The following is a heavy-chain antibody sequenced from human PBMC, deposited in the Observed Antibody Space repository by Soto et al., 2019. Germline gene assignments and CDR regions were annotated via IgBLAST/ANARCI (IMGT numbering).Heavy chain of an antibody. V-gene: IGHV4-31*03. CDR2: IYYSGST. Sequence: ASETLSLTCTVSGGSISSGCYYWSWIRQHPGKGLEWIGYIYYSGSTYYNPSLKSRVTISVDTSKNQFSLKLSSVTAADTAVYYCASQIAAADPYYYYGMDVWGQGTTVTVSS. CDR3: ASQIAAADPYYYYGMDV. J-gene: IGHJ6*02. D-gene: IGHD6-13*01. CDR1: GGSISSGCYY.